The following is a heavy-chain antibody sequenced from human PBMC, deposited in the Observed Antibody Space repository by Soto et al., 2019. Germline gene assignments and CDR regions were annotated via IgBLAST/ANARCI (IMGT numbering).Heavy chain of an antibody. Sequence: SETLSLTCTVSGGSISSYYWSWIRQPPGKGLEWIGYIYYSGSTNYNPSLKSRVTISVDTSKNQFSLKLSSVTAADTAVYYCARAEVAVAHYYFDYWGQGTLVTVSS. CDR3: ARAEVAVAHYYFDY. CDR2: IYYSGST. J-gene: IGHJ4*02. D-gene: IGHD6-19*01. V-gene: IGHV4-59*01. CDR1: GGSISSYY.